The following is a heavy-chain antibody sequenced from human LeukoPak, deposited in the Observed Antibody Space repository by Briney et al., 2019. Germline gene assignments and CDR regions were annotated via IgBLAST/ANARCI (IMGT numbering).Heavy chain of an antibody. V-gene: IGHV3-23*01. CDR1: GFTFSTYA. Sequence: GGSLRLSCAASGFTFSTYAMSWVRQAPGKGLEWVSAISGSGDSTYYADSVKGRFTISRDNSKNTLFLQRNSLRAEDTAIYYCVKSRLGIGYSSTWYPGDYWGQGTLVTVSS. CDR3: VKSRLGIGYSSTWYPGDY. CDR2: ISGSGDST. J-gene: IGHJ4*02. D-gene: IGHD6-13*01.